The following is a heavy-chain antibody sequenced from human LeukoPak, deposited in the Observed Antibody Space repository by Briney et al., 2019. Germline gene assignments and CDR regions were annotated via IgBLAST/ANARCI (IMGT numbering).Heavy chain of an antibody. D-gene: IGHD6-19*01. Sequence: GASVKVSCKASGYTFTSYGISWVRQAPGQGPEWMGWISAYNGNTNYAQKLQGRVTMTTDTSTSTAYMGLRSLRSDDTAVYYCARGMGAVAGSGDWFDPWGQGTLVTVSS. CDR3: ARGMGAVAGSGDWFDP. V-gene: IGHV1-18*01. J-gene: IGHJ5*02. CDR2: ISAYNGNT. CDR1: GYTFTSYG.